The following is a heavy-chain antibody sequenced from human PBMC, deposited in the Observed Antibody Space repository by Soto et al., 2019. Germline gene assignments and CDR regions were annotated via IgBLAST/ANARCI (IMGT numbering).Heavy chain of an antibody. CDR3: ARDSGYFDY. J-gene: IGHJ4*01. CDR2: ISAYNGNT. Sequence: ASVKVSCKASSYGISWVRQAPGQGLEWMGWISAYNGNTNYAQKLQGRVTMTTDTSTSTAYMELRSLRSDDTAVYYCARDSGYFDYWGRG. V-gene: IGHV1-18*01. D-gene: IGHD3-10*01. CDR1: SYG.